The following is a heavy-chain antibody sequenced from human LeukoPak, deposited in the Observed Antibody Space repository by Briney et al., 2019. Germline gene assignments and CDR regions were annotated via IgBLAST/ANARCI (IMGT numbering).Heavy chain of an antibody. J-gene: IGHJ5*02. Sequence: ASVKVSCKASGYTFTGYYMHWVRQAPGQGLEWMGWINPNSGGTNYAQKFQGRVTMTRDTSISTAYMELSRLRSDDTDVYYCARGVYYYDSSGYYLWGQGTLVTVSS. D-gene: IGHD3-22*01. V-gene: IGHV1-2*02. CDR2: INPNSGGT. CDR1: GYTFTGYY. CDR3: ARGVYYYDSSGYYL.